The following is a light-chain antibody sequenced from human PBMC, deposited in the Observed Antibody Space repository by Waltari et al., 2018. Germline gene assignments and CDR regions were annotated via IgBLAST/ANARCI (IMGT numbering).Light chain of an antibody. CDR1: ALPKQY. Sequence: SYELTQPPSVSVSPGQTATITCPGDALPKQYAFWYRQKPGQAPALVIYKANKRPSGISERLSGSSSGTTVTLTISGVQAEDEADDYCQSTESSGTYVVFGGGTKLTVL. CDR2: KAN. V-gene: IGLV3-25*03. J-gene: IGLJ2*01. CDR3: QSTESSGTYVV.